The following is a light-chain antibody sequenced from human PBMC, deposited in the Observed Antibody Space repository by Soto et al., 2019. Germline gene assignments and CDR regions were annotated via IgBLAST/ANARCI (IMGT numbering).Light chain of an antibody. CDR3: QQYCVTPWT. J-gene: IGKJ1*01. Sequence: DIVMTQSPDSLAVSLGERATINCESSQSVLYSSNNQNCLAWYQQKPGQPPKLLIYWASTRESGVPDRFSGGGSGTDFTLTSSGLQAEDVAVYYCQQYCVTPWTFGQGTKVEIK. V-gene: IGKV4-1*01. CDR2: WAS. CDR1: QSVLYSSNNQNC.